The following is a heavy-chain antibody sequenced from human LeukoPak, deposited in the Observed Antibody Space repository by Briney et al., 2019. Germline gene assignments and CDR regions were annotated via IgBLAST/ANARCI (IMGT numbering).Heavy chain of an antibody. Sequence: PGGSLRLSCAASGFTFSSYAMSWVRQAQGVGLEWVSAISNCGGSTYYADSVKGRFTISRDNSKNTLYLQMNGLRAEDTALYYCAKHGEAYGDSKTDYWGQGALVTVSS. D-gene: IGHD4-17*01. J-gene: IGHJ4*02. CDR3: AKHGEAYGDSKTDY. V-gene: IGHV3-23*01. CDR1: GFTFSSYA. CDR2: ISNCGGST.